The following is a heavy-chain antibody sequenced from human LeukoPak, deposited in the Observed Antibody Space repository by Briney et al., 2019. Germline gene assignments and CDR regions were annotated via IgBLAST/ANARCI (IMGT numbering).Heavy chain of an antibody. J-gene: IGHJ4*02. CDR2: IYPGDSDT. CDR1: GYTFNKNY. Sequence: GESLKISCKASGYTFNKNYIAWVRQVSGKGLEWMGIIYPGDSDTRYSPSFQGHLTLSADESISTAFLQWSCVEATDSAMYYCVRGNQKYGDYVRDWGQGTLVTISS. V-gene: IGHV5-51*01. CDR3: VRGNQKYGDYVRD. D-gene: IGHD4-17*01.